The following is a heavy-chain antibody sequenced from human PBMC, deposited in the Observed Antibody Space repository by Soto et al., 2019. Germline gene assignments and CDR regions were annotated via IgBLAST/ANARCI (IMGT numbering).Heavy chain of an antibody. Sequence: PGGSLRLSCAASGFTFSSYAMNWVRQAPGKGLEWVSGVSGGGFGTYYADSVKGRLTISRDNSKNTLFLQMNSLRAEDTAVYYCARVVTVAGTLDYWGQGTLVTVSS. CDR1: GFTFSSYA. V-gene: IGHV3-23*01. J-gene: IGHJ4*02. CDR2: VSGGGFGT. CDR3: ARVVTVAGTLDY. D-gene: IGHD6-19*01.